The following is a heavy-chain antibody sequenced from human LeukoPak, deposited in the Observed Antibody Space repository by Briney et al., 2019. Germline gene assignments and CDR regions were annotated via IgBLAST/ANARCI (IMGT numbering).Heavy chain of an antibody. D-gene: IGHD7-27*01. Sequence: ASVTVSCKASGYTFTTHDINWVRQATGQGLEWLGWMSPNSGDTGYAQKFQGRVTMTSDSSISTAYMELSSLRSEDTAIYYCVRTPPNWGFDYWGQGTLVTVSS. J-gene: IGHJ4*02. CDR3: VRTPPNWGFDY. CDR1: GYTFTTHD. V-gene: IGHV1-8*01. CDR2: MSPNSGDT.